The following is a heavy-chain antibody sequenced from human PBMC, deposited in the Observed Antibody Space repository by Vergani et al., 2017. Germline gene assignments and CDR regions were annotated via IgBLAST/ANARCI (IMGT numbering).Heavy chain of an antibody. D-gene: IGHD2-2*01. Sequence: QVQLQESGPGLVKPSETLSLTCTVSGGSISSYYWSWIRQPPGKGLEWIGYIYYSGSTNYNPSLKSRVTISVDTSKNQFSLKLSSVTAADTAAYYCARDSTHCSSTSCYDWFDPWGQGTLVTVSS. J-gene: IGHJ5*02. CDR2: IYYSGST. V-gene: IGHV4-59*01. CDR1: GGSISSYY. CDR3: ARDSTHCSSTSCYDWFDP.